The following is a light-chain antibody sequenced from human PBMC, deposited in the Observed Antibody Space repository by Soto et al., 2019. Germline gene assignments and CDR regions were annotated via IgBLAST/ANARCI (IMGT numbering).Light chain of an antibody. J-gene: IGKJ4*01. CDR1: QSVSSN. Sequence: EIVMSHSPATLSVSPGERATLSCRASQSVSSNLAWYQQKPGQAPRLLIYGASTRATGIPARFSGSGSGTEFTLTISILQSEDSAVYYCQQRGNGPPLTFGGGTKVDIK. V-gene: IGKV3-15*01. CDR2: GAS. CDR3: QQRGNGPPLT.